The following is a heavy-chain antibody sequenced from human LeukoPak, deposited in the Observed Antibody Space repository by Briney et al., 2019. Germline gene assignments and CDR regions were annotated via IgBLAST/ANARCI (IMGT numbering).Heavy chain of an antibody. D-gene: IGHD5-12*01. CDR2: ISGSGGST. Sequence: GGSLRLSCAASGFTFSSYAMSWVRQAPGKGLEWVSAISGSGGSTYYADSVKGRFTTSRDNSKNTLYLQMNSLRAEDTAVYYCAKDQRGWLLSDYWGQGTLVTVSS. CDR1: GFTFSSYA. CDR3: AKDQRGWLLSDY. V-gene: IGHV3-23*01. J-gene: IGHJ4*02.